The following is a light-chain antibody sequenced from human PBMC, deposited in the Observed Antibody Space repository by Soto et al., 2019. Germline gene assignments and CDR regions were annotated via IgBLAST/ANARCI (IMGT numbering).Light chain of an antibody. CDR2: RDT. CDR3: QVLDGSTA. J-gene: IGLJ2*01. Sequence: SYELTQPLSVSVAPGQTAGITCGGNNIGSKSVHWYQHKPGQAPVLIIYRDTNRPSGIPERFSGSNSGNTATLTISRVQAGDEADYYCQVLDGSTAFGGGTKRPS. CDR1: NIGSKS. V-gene: IGLV3-9*01.